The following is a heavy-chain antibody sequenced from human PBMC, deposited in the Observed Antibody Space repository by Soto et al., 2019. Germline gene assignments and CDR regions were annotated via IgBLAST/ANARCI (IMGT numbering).Heavy chain of an antibody. CDR2: IYISGNT. CDR3: ARGVLRYYHYGMDV. Sequence: QVQLQESGPGLVKPSETLSLSCTVSGDSVSNYYWSWIRQLPGRGLEWIGYIYISGNTNYNPSLKNRVAISRDTSKNQFSLNLKSVTAADTAVYYCARGVLRYYHYGMDVWGQGTTVTVSS. V-gene: IGHV4-59*02. CDR1: GDSVSNYY. J-gene: IGHJ6*02.